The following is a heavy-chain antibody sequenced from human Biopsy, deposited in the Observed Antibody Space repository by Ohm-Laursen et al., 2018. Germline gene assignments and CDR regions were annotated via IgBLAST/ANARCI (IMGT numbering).Heavy chain of an antibody. V-gene: IGHV4-59*08. CDR1: GGSINSYY. CDR2: IYYTGST. D-gene: IGHD3-16*01. Sequence: SETLSPTCTVSGGSINSYYWSWIRQPPGKGLEWIGYIYYTGSTNYSPSLESRVIMSVDTSKNQFSLRLSSVTAADTAVYYCARRDYRNGFKFDFWGQGTLVTVSS. CDR3: ARRDYRNGFKFDF. J-gene: IGHJ4*02.